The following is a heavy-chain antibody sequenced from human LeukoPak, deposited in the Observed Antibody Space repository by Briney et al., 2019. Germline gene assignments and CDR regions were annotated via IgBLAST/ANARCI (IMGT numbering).Heavy chain of an antibody. J-gene: IGHJ4*02. CDR3: ARGPSGYYSICLDY. V-gene: IGHV3-33*08. D-gene: IGHD3-22*01. Sequence: GGSLRLSCAASGFTFSSYAMHWVRQAPGKGLEWVAVIWYGGSNEYYADSVKGRFTISRDNSKNTLYLQMNSLRAEDTAVYYCARGPSGYYSICLDYWGQGTLVTVSS. CDR1: GFTFSSYA. CDR2: IWYGGSNE.